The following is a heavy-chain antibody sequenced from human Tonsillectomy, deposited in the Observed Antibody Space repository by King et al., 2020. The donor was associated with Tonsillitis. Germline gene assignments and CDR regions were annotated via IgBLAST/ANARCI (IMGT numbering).Heavy chain of an antibody. CDR2: ISYVGSNR. Sequence: VQLVESGGGVVQPGRSLRLSCAASGFTFSSYGMHLVRQAPGKGVEWVAVISYVGSNRYYADSVKGRFTISRDNSKNTLYLQMNSLRAEDTAVYYCAKGGADTAMVNTDYWGQGTLVTVSS. D-gene: IGHD5-18*01. J-gene: IGHJ4*02. CDR3: AKGGADTAMVNTDY. CDR1: GFTFSSYG. V-gene: IGHV3-30*18.